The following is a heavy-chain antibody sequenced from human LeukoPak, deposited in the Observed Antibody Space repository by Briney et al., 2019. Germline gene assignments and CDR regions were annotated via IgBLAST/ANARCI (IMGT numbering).Heavy chain of an antibody. V-gene: IGHV3-23*01. CDR1: GFTFRNCA. D-gene: IGHD3-10*01. Sequence: GGSLRLSCAASGFTFRNCAMSWVRQAPGKGLEWVSGISGTGYNTYYADSVKGRFTISRDNSENTLYLQMNSLGAEDTAVYYCAKHVSGSLFYFDYWGQRTLVTVSS. J-gene: IGHJ4*02. CDR3: AKHVSGSLFYFDY. CDR2: ISGTGYNT.